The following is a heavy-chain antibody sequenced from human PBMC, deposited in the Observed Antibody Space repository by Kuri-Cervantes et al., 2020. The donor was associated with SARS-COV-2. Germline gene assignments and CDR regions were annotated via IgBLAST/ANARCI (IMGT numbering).Heavy chain of an antibody. V-gene: IGHV4-59*08. CDR2: IYYSGST. CDR3: ARQSDSVDY. CDR1: GGSFSGYY. D-gene: IGHD2-15*01. Sequence: GSLRLSCAVYGGSFSGYYWSWIRQPPGKGLEWIGYIYYSGSTNYNPSLKSRVTISVDTSKNQFSLKLSSVIAADTAVYYCARQSDSVDYWGQGTLVTVSS. J-gene: IGHJ4*02.